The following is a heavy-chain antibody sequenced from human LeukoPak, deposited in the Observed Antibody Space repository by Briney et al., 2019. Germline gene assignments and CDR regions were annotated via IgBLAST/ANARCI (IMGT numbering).Heavy chain of an antibody. CDR2: IYYSGST. Sequence: SETLSLTCTVSGGSISSYYWGWIRQPPGKGLEWIGYIYYSGSTNYNPSLKSRVTISVDTSENQFSLKLSSVTAADTAVYYCARGPSSGYYSYWGQGTLVTVSS. CDR1: GGSISSYY. CDR3: ARGPSSGYYSY. J-gene: IGHJ4*02. D-gene: IGHD3-22*01. V-gene: IGHV4-59*01.